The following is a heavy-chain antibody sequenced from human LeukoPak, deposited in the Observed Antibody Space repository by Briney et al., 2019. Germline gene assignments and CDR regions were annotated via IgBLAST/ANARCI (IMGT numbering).Heavy chain of an antibody. J-gene: IGHJ5*02. CDR1: GGSISSYY. CDR2: IYYSGST. V-gene: IGHV4-59*08. Sequence: PSQTLSLTCAVSGGSISSYYWSWIRQPPGKGLEWIGYIYYSGSTNYNPSLKSRVTISVDTSKNQFSLKLSSVTAADTAVYYCARQGRYYYDSSGYNWFDPWGQGTLVTVSS. CDR3: ARQGRYYYDSSGYNWFDP. D-gene: IGHD3-22*01.